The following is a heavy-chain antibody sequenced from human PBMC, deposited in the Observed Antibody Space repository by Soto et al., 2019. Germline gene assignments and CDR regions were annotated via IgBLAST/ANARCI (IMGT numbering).Heavy chain of an antibody. CDR2: IIPIFGTA. D-gene: IGHD6-6*01. V-gene: IGHV1-69*06. CDR1: GGTFSSYA. Sequence: QVQLVQSGAEVKKPGSSVKVSCKASGGTFSSYAISWVRQAPGQGLEWMGGIIPIFGTANYAQKFQGRVTITADKSTSTAYMELSSLRSEDTAVYYCARGFYIEQLVGSTIFDYWGQGTLVTVSS. CDR3: ARGFYIEQLVGSTIFDY. J-gene: IGHJ4*02.